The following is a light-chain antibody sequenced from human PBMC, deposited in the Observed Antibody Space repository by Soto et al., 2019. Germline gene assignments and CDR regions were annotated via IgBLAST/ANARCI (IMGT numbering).Light chain of an antibody. Sequence: QSVLTQPASVSGSPGQSITISCTGTSSDVGGYNSVSWYQKHPDKAPKLIIYEVSYRPSGVSNRFSGSKSGKTASLTISGLQAEDEADYYCSSYTSTGTLVFGGGTKLTVL. CDR1: SSDVGGYNS. CDR2: EVS. CDR3: SSYTSTGTLV. J-gene: IGLJ2*01. V-gene: IGLV2-14*01.